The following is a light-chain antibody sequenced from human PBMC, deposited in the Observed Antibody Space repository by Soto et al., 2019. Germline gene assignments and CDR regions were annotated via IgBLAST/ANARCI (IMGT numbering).Light chain of an antibody. CDR2: GNT. J-gene: IGLJ1*01. V-gene: IGLV1-40*01. CDR1: TSNIGADYH. Sequence: QSVLTQPPSGSGSPGQRVTIFCTGSTSNIGADYHVHWYRQLPGTAPRLLIYGNTNRPSGVPGRFSGSKSGTSASLAITGLQAEDEGNYYCQSYDTSRRAYVFGTGTKVTVL. CDR3: QSYDTSRRAYV.